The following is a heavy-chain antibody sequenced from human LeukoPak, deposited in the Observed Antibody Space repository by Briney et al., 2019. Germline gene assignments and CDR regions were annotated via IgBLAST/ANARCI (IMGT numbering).Heavy chain of an antibody. V-gene: IGHV2-5*02. CDR3: ARERIVAASQVFDY. J-gene: IGHJ4*02. Sequence: SGPTLVKPTQTLMLTCTFSGFSLNTRDLGVGWIRQPPGKAPEWLAVINWDDDARYRPSLKTRLTITKDTSKSQVVLTMTDMAPVDTATFYCARERIVAASQVFDYWGQGTPVSVSS. D-gene: IGHD1-26*01. CDR2: INWDDDA. CDR1: GFSLNTRDLG.